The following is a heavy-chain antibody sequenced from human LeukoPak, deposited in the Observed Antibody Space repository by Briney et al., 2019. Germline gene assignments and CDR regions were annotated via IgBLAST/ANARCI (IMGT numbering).Heavy chain of an antibody. CDR3: ARADLYSSSWYDY. CDR1: GGSISSNSYY. V-gene: IGHV4-39*07. D-gene: IGHD6-13*01. CDR2: IYYSGST. Sequence: PSETLSLTCTVSGGSISSNSYYWGWIRQPPGKGLEWIGSIYYSGSTYYNPSLKSRVTISVDTSKNQFSLKLSSVTAADTAVYYCARADLYSSSWYDYWGQGTLVTVSS. J-gene: IGHJ4*02.